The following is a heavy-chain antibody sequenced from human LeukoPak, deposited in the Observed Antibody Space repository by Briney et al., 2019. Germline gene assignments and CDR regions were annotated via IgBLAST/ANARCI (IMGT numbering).Heavy chain of an antibody. V-gene: IGHV3-30-3*01. D-gene: IGHD2-21*02. CDR1: GFTFSSYA. Sequence: PGRSLRLSCAASGFTFSSYAMHWVRQAPGKGLEWVALISYDGSNKYYADSVKGRFTISRDNSKNTLYLQMNSLRVEDTAVYYCARYKKDGGCYSAFDYSGQGTLVTVAS. CDR3: ARYKKDGGCYSAFDY. J-gene: IGHJ4*02. CDR2: ISYDGSNK.